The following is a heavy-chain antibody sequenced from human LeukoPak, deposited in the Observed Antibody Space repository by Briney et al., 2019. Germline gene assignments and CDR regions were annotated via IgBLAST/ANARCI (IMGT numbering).Heavy chain of an antibody. CDR1: GFTFSNYA. CDR2: ISDSGGST. Sequence: GGSLRLSCAASGFTFSNYAMSWVRQAPGKGLEWVSSISDSGGSTYYADSVKGRFTISRDNSKNTLYLQMNSLRAEDTAVYYCARDSYSGDTATYPDYWGQGTLVTVSS. V-gene: IGHV3-23*01. CDR3: ARDSYSGDTATYPDY. D-gene: IGHD5-18*01. J-gene: IGHJ4*02.